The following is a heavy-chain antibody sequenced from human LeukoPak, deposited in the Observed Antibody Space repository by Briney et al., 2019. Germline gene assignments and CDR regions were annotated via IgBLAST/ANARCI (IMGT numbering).Heavy chain of an antibody. V-gene: IGHV1-69*13. CDR3: ASPRGDGYNPFDY. D-gene: IGHD5-24*01. CDR2: IIPIFGTA. Sequence: ASVKVSCKASGGTFSSYAISWVRQAPGQGLEWMGGIIPIFGTANYAQKFQGRVTITADESTSTAYMELSSLRSEDTAVYYCASPRGDGYNPFDYWGQGTLVTVSS. CDR1: GGTFSSYA. J-gene: IGHJ4*02.